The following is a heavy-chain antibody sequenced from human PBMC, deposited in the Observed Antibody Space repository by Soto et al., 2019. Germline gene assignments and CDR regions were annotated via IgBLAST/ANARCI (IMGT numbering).Heavy chain of an antibody. Sequence: QVQLVQSGAEVKKPGSSVKVSCKASGDTFSNHTISWVRQAPGQGLEWMGRIIPILGVANYAQKFQGRVTITADKSTTTAYMELSSLRSADTAVYYCARVAEMGTETEGYYYYMDVWGKGTTVTVSS. CDR1: GDTFSNHT. CDR2: IIPILGVA. D-gene: IGHD4-17*01. J-gene: IGHJ6*03. CDR3: ARVAEMGTETEGYYYYMDV. V-gene: IGHV1-69*04.